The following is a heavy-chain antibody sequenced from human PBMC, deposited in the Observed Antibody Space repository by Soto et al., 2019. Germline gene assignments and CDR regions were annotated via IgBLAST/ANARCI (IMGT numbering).Heavy chain of an antibody. CDR2: ISYDGSDK. D-gene: IGHD3-22*01. Sequence: QVQLVESGGGVVQPGRSLRLSCAASGFTYSDFALHWVRQAPGKGLEWVAFISYDGSDKYYTDSVKGRFAISRDNSKDTLYLQMNSLRPEDTAVYYCARRAYHSYYARDVWGQGTTVTVSS. CDR1: GFTYSDFA. CDR3: ARRAYHSYYARDV. V-gene: IGHV3-30*09. J-gene: IGHJ6*02.